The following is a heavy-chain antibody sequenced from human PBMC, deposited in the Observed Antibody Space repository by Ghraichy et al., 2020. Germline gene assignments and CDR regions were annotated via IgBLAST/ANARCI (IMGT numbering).Heavy chain of an antibody. CDR3: ARIPIGVAGPFDY. Sequence: SETLSLTFTVSGGSISSSSYYWGWIRQPPGKGLEWIGSIYYRGSTYYRSSLKSRVTISVDTSKNQFSLKVNSVTAADTAVYYCARIPIGVAGPFDYWGQGTLVRVSS. CDR2: IYYRGST. CDR1: GGSISSSSYY. D-gene: IGHD6-19*01. V-gene: IGHV4-39*01. J-gene: IGHJ4*02.